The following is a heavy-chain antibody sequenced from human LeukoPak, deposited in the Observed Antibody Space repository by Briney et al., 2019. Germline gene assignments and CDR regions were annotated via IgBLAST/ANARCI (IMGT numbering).Heavy chain of an antibody. CDR2: ISNNGGDT. D-gene: IGHD3-3*01. V-gene: IGHV3-23*01. Sequence: PGGSLRLSCAASGFTFTTYAMSWVRQAPGMGLEWVSSISNNGGDTYYADSVKGRFTISRDNSKNTLYLQMNSLRAEDTAVYYCAKDSQRIFGVVIYYYYGMDVWGQGTTVTVSS. CDR1: GFTFTTYA. CDR3: AKDSQRIFGVVIYYYYGMDV. J-gene: IGHJ6*02.